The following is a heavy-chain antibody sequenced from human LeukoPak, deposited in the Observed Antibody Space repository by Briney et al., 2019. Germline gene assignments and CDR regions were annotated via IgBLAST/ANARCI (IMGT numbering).Heavy chain of an antibody. J-gene: IGHJ4*02. D-gene: IGHD6-6*01. CDR1: GFTFSNYA. CDR3: ATHFSSSSY. V-gene: IGHV3-23*01. Sequence: SGGSLRLSCAASGFTFSNYAMSWVRQAPGKGLEWVSAVSGSGGSTYYADSVKGRFTISRDNSKNTLYLQVNSLRAEDTAVYYCATHFSSSSYWGQGTLVTVSS. CDR2: VSGSGGST.